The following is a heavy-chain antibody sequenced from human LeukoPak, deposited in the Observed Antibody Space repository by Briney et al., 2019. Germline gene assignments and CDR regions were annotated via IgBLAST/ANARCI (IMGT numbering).Heavy chain of an antibody. CDR3: ARSDGPGDYGDYVMFDY. V-gene: IGHV4-4*07. D-gene: IGHD4-17*01. CDR1: GGSISSNY. CDR2: IYTSGST. Sequence: SETLSLTCSVSGGSISSNYRSWIRQPAGKGLEWIVRIYTSGSTNYTPSLKGRFTMSVDTSKTQFSLTLGSVTAADTAVYYCARSDGPGDYGDYVMFDYWDQGTLVTVSS. J-gene: IGHJ4*02.